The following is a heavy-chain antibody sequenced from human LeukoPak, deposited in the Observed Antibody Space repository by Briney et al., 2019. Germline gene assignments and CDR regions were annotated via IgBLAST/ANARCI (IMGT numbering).Heavy chain of an antibody. CDR1: GYTFTNYY. CDR2: INPTGTGT. V-gene: IGHV1-46*01. Sequence: ASVTDSCKASGYTFTNYYMHWVRQAPGQGLEWIGLINPTGTGTNYAQKFRGRVTMTRDTSTTTVYMELSSLRSEDTAVYYCAREESGGYFDYWGQGTLVAVSS. J-gene: IGHJ4*02. D-gene: IGHD2-8*02. CDR3: AREESGGYFDY.